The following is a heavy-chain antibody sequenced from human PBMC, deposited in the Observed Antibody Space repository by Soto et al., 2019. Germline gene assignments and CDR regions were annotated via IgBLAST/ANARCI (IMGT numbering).Heavy chain of an antibody. V-gene: IGHV3-23*01. CDR1: GFTFSSYA. CDR3: ARESDH. J-gene: IGHJ4*02. CDR2: ISGSGGGT. Sequence: EVRLLESGGGLVQPGGSLRLSCAASGFTFSSYAMSWVRQAPGKGLEWVSTISGSGGGTYYADSMKGRFTISRDNAKNTLYLQMYSLRVEDTAVYYCARESDHWGQVTLVTVSS.